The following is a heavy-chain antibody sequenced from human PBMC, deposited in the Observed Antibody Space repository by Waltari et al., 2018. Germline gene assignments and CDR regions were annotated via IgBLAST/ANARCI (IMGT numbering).Heavy chain of an antibody. V-gene: IGHV3-30*02. J-gene: IGHJ4*02. D-gene: IGHD4-17*01. CDR3: ALQYGDYVY. Sequence: QVQLVESGGGVVQPGGSLRLSCAASGFTFSSYGMHWVRQAPGKGLEWVAFIRYDGSNKYYADSVKGRFTISRDNSKNTLYLQMNSLRAEDTAVYYCALQYGDYVYWGQGTLVTVSS. CDR1: GFTFSSYG. CDR2: IRYDGSNK.